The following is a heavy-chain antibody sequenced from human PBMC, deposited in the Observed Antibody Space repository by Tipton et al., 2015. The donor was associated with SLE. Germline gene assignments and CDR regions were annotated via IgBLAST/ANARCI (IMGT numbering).Heavy chain of an antibody. CDR3: ARGQGGLAAPFDY. CDR1: GGSISSYY. J-gene: IGHJ4*02. Sequence: TLSLTCTVSGGSISSYYWSWIRQPPGKGLEWIGYIYYSGSTNYNPSLKSRVTISVDTSKNQFSLKLSSVTAADTAVYYCARGQGGLAAPFDYWGQGTLVTVSS. V-gene: IGHV4-59*12. D-gene: IGHD6-13*01. CDR2: IYYSGST.